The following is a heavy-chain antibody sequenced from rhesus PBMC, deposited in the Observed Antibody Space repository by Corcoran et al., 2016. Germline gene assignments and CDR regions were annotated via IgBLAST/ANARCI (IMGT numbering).Heavy chain of an antibody. Sequence: DVQLVESGGGLVKPGGSLRLSCVASGFTFSSYEMHWVRQAPGKGLEWVSVFSESGCTIYYADSVKGRFTISRDNAKNSLFLQMNSLRAEDTAVYYCTRVGRWLAHTYFDYWGQGVLVTVSS. D-gene: IGHD6-37*01. CDR1: GFTFSSYE. V-gene: IGHV3-100*02. J-gene: IGHJ4*01. CDR2: FSESGCTI. CDR3: TRVGRWLAHTYFDY.